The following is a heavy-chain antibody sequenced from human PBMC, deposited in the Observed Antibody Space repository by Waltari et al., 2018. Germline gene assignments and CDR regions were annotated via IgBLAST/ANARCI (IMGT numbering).Heavy chain of an antibody. CDR1: GGPITSNRHY. CDR2: IPYSGAT. CDR3: ATYVGASVGTAAFDV. D-gene: IGHD6-13*01. Sequence: QLHLQESGPGLVKPSETLSLTCSVSGGPITSNRHYWGWLRQPPGKGLEWTGTIPYSGATYNSPSLKSRVTISVDTSKNQFSLKLSSVTTADTAVYYCATYVGASVGTAAFDVWGQGTMVTVSS. V-gene: IGHV4-39*01. J-gene: IGHJ3*01.